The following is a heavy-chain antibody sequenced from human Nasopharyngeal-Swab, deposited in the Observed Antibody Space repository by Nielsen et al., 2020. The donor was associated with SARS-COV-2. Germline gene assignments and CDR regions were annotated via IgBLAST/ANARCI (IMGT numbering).Heavy chain of an antibody. CDR3: AKALLHIVVVTAPGGY. D-gene: IGHD2-21*02. J-gene: IGHJ4*02. CDR1: GFTFSSYA. V-gene: IGHV3-23*01. Sequence: GGSLRLSCAASGFTFSSYAMSWVRQAPGKGLEWVSAISGSGGSTYYADSVKGRFTISRDNSKNTPYLQMNSLRAEDTAVYYCAKALLHIVVVTAPGGYWGQGTLVTVSS. CDR2: ISGSGGST.